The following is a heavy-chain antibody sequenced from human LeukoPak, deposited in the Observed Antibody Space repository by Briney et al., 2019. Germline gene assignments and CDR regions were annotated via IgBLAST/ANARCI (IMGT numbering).Heavy chain of an antibody. CDR3: ARGFYYDSSGYLPYYFDY. CDR2: IIPIFGTA. J-gene: IGHJ4*02. V-gene: IGHV1-69*13. Sequence: SVKVSCKASGGTFSSYAISWVRQAPGQGLEWMGGIIPIFGTANYAQKFQGRVTITADESTSTAYMELSSLRSEDTAVYYCARGFYYDSSGYLPYYFDYWGQGTLITVSS. CDR1: GGTFSSYA. D-gene: IGHD3-22*01.